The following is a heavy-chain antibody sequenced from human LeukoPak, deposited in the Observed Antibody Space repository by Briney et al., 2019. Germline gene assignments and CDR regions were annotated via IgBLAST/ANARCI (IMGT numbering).Heavy chain of an antibody. Sequence: SVKVSCKASGGTFSRYAISWVRQAPGQGLEWMGRIIPILGIANYAQKFQGRVTITADKSTSTAYMELSSLRSEDTAVYYCAREDVVLVDAVRYYYYGMDVWGQGTTVTVSS. CDR3: AREDVVLVDAVRYYYYGMDV. V-gene: IGHV1-69*04. J-gene: IGHJ6*02. CDR1: GGTFSRYA. D-gene: IGHD2-8*01. CDR2: IIPILGIA.